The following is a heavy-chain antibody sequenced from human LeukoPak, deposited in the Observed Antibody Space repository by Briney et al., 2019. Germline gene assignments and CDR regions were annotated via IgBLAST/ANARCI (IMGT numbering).Heavy chain of an antibody. CDR3: ARGGPYSSSYFDY. V-gene: IGHV3-74*01. CDR1: GFTFSSYW. J-gene: IGHJ4*02. CDR2: INSDGSGT. D-gene: IGHD6-6*01. Sequence: GGSLRLSCAASGFTFSSYWMHWVRQAPGKGLVWVSRINSDGSGTSYADSVKGRFTISRDNAKNTLYLQMNSLRAEDTAVYYCARGGPYSSSYFDYWGQGTLVTVSS.